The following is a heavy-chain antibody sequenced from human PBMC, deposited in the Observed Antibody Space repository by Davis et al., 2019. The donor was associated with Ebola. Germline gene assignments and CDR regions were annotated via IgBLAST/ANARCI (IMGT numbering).Heavy chain of an antibody. CDR3: VRDPRAGQKDAFDI. Sequence: GESLKISCAASGFTFSNYAMNWVRQAPGKGLEWVSSITSSSSHIYYADSVRGRFTISRDNAKNSLYLQMNSLRAKDTAVYYCVRDPRAGQKDAFDIWGQGTMVIVSS. J-gene: IGHJ3*02. CDR1: GFTFSNYA. CDR2: ITSSSSHI. V-gene: IGHV3-21*01.